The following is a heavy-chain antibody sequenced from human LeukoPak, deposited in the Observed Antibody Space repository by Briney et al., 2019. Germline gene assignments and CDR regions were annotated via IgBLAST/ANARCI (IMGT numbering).Heavy chain of an antibody. D-gene: IGHD3-10*01. J-gene: IGHJ4*02. CDR1: GFTVSRNY. CDR3: ARNYYDSGSSHFDY. CDR2: IYSGGGT. Sequence: GGSLRLSCAASGFTVSRNYMSWVRQAPGKGLEWVCLIYSGGGTHYADSVKGRFTISRDSSKNTLYLQMNSLRAEDTAVYYCARNYYDSGSSHFDYWGQGSLVTVSS. V-gene: IGHV3-66*01.